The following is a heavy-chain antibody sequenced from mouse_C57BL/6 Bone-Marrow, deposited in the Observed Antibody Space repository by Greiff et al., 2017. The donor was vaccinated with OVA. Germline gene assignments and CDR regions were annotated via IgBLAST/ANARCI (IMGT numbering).Heavy chain of an antibody. V-gene: IGHV1-9*01. D-gene: IGHD1-1*01. CDR1: GYTFTGYW. CDR3: AKGDYGSSYDY. CDR2: ILPGSGST. J-gene: IGHJ2*01. Sequence: QVQLQQSGAELMKPGASVKLSCKATGYTFTGYWIEWVKQRPGHGLEWIGEILPGSGSTNYTEKFKGKATFTADTSSNPAYMQLSSLTTEDSAIYYCAKGDYGSSYDYWGQGTTLTVSS.